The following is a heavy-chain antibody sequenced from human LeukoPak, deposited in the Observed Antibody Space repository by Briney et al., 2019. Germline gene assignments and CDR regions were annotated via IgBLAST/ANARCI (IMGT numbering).Heavy chain of an antibody. CDR2: IIPISGTA. V-gene: IGHV1-69*13. Sequence: SVTVSCKASGGTFSSYAISWVRQAPGQGLEWMGGIIPISGTANYAQKFQGRVTITADESTSTAYMELSSLRSEDTAVYYCARKPSSGYYYDYWGQGTLVTVSS. D-gene: IGHD3-22*01. CDR1: GGTFSSYA. CDR3: ARKPSSGYYYDY. J-gene: IGHJ4*02.